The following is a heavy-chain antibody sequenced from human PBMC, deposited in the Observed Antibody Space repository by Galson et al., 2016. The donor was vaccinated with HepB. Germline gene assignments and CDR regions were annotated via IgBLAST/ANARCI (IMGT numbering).Heavy chain of an antibody. CDR3: AKCSSSYGNDAFDI. CDR2: ISGGGAKT. J-gene: IGHJ3*02. CDR1: GFTFTNFA. Sequence: SLRLSCAASGFTFTNFAMSWVRQAPGKGLEWLSIISGGGAKTYYADSVEGRFTISRDNSKNTLYLDMNSLRAEDTAVYYCAKCSSSYGNDAFDIWGQGTMLTVSS. D-gene: IGHD3-16*01. V-gene: IGHV3-23*01.